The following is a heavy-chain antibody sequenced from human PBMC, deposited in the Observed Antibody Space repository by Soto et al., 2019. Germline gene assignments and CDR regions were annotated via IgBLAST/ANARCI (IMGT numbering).Heavy chain of an antibody. Sequence: PSETLSLTCSVSGHSSSRGYHWAWVRQPPGKGQEWVASIYHSGTTYYNPSLTSQVTISVDTSKEHVYLKVYSVSAAESAVYFYARLGSVVYYWY. CDR3: ARLGSVVYYWY. CDR1: GHSSSRGYH. CDR2: IYHSGTT. D-gene: IGHD2-15*01. J-gene: IGHJ2*01. V-gene: IGHV4-38-2*01.